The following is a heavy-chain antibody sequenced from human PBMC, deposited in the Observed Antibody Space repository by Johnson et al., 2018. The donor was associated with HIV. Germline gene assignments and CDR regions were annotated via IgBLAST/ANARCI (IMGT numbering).Heavy chain of an antibody. CDR1: GFTFSSYA. CDR3: AKLPGSGYYLDAFDI. D-gene: IGHD3-22*01. V-gene: IGHV3-30-3*02. CDR2: ISYDGSNK. J-gene: IGHJ3*02. Sequence: QVHLVESGGGVVQPGRSLRLSCAASGFTFSSYAMHWVRQAPGKGLEWVAVISYDGSNKYYADSVKGRFTISRDNSKNTLYLQMNSLRAEDTAVYYCAKLPGSGYYLDAFDIWGQGTMVTVSS.